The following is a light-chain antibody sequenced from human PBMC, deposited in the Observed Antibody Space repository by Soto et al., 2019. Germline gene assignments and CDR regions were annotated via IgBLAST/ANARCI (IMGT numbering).Light chain of an antibody. V-gene: IGKV1-5*03. Sequence: DIQMTQSPSTLSASVGDRVTITCRASQSISSWLAWYQQKPGKAPKLLIYKASSLESGVPSRFSGSGSGTEFTLTISSLRPDDVATYYCQQYNTYSWTFGQGTKVEIK. CDR3: QQYNTYSWT. CDR1: QSISSW. CDR2: KAS. J-gene: IGKJ1*01.